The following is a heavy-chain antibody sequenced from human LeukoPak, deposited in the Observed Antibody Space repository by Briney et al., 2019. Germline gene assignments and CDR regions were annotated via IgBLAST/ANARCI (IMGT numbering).Heavy chain of an antibody. V-gene: IGHV1-46*01. CDR1: VYTFTSYY. CDR2: INPSGGST. D-gene: IGHD3-10*01. Sequence: GASVKVSCKASVYTFTSYYMHWVRQAPGQGLEWMGIINPSGGSTSYEQKFQGRVTMTRDMSTSTVYMELSSLRSEDTAVYYCARGSYFGITMVRGVRTDYMDVWGKGTTVTISS. CDR3: ARGSYFGITMVRGVRTDYMDV. J-gene: IGHJ6*03.